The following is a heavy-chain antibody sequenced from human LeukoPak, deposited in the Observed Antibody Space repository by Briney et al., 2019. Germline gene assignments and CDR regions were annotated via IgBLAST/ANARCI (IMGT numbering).Heavy chain of an antibody. Sequence: GGSLRLSCAASGFTFSSYWVHWVRHVPGKGLVWVSCVNRDGSRSTYADSVKGRFTISRDNTRNTLYLEMNSLRVEDTAIYYCTRDSKSSLDAWGQGTTVTVSS. V-gene: IGHV3-74*03. CDR2: VNRDGSRS. CDR3: TRDSKSSLDA. J-gene: IGHJ6*02. CDR1: GFTFSSYW.